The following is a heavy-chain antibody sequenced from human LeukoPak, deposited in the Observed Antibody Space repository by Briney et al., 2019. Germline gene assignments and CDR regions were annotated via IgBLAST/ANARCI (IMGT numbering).Heavy chain of an antibody. CDR1: GSTFSSYA. CDR2: ITGSGDGT. J-gene: IGHJ4*02. D-gene: IGHD6-6*01. CDR3: AKGSRSSRPYYFDH. V-gene: IGHV3-23*01. Sequence: SGGSLRLSCAASGSTFSSYAMSWVRQVPGKVPEWVAAITGSGDGTYYADSVKGRFTISRDNSKTTLYLQVNGLRAEDTAIYYCAKGSRSSRPYYFDHWGQGTLVTASS.